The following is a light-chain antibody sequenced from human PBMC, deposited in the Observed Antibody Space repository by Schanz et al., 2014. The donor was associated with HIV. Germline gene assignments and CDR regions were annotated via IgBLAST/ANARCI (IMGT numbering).Light chain of an antibody. CDR1: QTIYSW. CDR3: QQFHTYPYT. V-gene: IGKV1-5*03. J-gene: IGKJ2*01. Sequence: DIQMTQSPSTLSASVGDRVTITCRASQTIYSWLAWYQQKPGRAPNLLIYQASTLETGVPSRFSGSGSGTEFTLTISSLQPDDFATYYCQQFHTYPYTFGQGTKLEIK. CDR2: QAS.